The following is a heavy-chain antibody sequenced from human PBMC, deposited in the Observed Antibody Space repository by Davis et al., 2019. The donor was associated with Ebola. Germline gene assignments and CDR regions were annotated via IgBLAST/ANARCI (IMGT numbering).Heavy chain of an antibody. CDR3: ARAQFPTTSDH. CDR2: ISAYSGHT. D-gene: IGHD1-1*01. Sequence: AASVKVSCKASGYTFTSYAMNWVRQAPGQGLEWMGWISAYSGHTNYAQKFQDRVTMTTDTSTSTAYMELRSLKSDDTAVYYCARAQFPTTSDHWGQGTLVTVSS. V-gene: IGHV1-18*01. CDR1: GYTFTSYA. J-gene: IGHJ4*02.